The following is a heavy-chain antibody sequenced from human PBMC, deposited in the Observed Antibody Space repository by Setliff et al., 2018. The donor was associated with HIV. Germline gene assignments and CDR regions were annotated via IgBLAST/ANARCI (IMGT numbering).Heavy chain of an antibody. V-gene: IGHV4-59*11. D-gene: IGHD2-2*01. CDR1: GDSITGRW. CDR3: ARHICGTTACYAVYV. J-gene: IGHJ3*01. CDR2: IYHNGFA. Sequence: PSETLSLTCTVSGDSITGRWLSWIRQPPGKGLEWTGNIYHNGFANYNPSLKSRLTISVDTSKNQVSLTLSSVTPADTAVYYCARHICGTTACYAVYVWGPGTMVTVSS.